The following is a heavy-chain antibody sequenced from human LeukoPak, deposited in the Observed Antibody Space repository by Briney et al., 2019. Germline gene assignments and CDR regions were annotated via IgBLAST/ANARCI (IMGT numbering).Heavy chain of an antibody. D-gene: IGHD3-22*01. CDR3: AKDRNYYDSSLIGGY. Sequence: GGSLRLSCAASGFTFSSYGMHWVRQAPGKGLEWVAVISYDGSNKYYADSVKGRFTISRDNSKNTLYLQMNSLRAEDTAVYYCAKDRNYYDSSLIGGYWGQGTLVTVSS. CDR1: GFTFSSYG. CDR2: ISYDGSNK. V-gene: IGHV3-30*18. J-gene: IGHJ4*02.